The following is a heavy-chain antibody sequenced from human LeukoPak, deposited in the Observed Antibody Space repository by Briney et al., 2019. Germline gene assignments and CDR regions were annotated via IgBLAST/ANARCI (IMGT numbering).Heavy chain of an antibody. CDR3: ARQGSGSYPHFDY. J-gene: IGHJ4*02. CDR1: GFTFNDYG. V-gene: IGHV3-20*04. Sequence: GGSLRLSCAASGFTFNDYGMSWVRQAPGKGLEWVSGINWNGGRTGYADSMKGRFIISRDNAKNSLYLQVNSLRAEDTALYYCARQGSGSYPHFDYWGQGTLVTVSS. D-gene: IGHD3-10*01. CDR2: INWNGGRT.